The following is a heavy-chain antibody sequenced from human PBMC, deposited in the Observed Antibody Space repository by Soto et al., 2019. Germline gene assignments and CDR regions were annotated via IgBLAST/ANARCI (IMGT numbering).Heavy chain of an antibody. CDR2: NYYSGIT. D-gene: IGHD6-6*01. V-gene: IGHV4-31*03. J-gene: IGHJ6*02. Sequence: QVQLQESGPGLVKPSQTLSLTCTVSGGSISSGGYYWTWIRQHPGKGLEWIGYNYYSGITYYNPSHKRRVTIYLATSKDQFSLKLGSVTAADTAVYYCARGSSIAGLYYGMDVWGQGTTVTVSS. CDR3: ARGSSIAGLYYGMDV. CDR1: GGSISSGGYY.